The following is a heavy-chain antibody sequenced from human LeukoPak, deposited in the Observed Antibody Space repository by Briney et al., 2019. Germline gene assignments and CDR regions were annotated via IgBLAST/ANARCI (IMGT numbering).Heavy chain of an antibody. D-gene: IGHD6-13*01. Sequence: SETLSLTCAVYGGSFSGYYWSWIRQPPGKGLEWIGEINHSGSTNYNPSLKSRVTISVDTSKNQFSLKLSSVTAADTAVYYCARVSPGYSSSWYNLYYYYGMDVWGQGTTVTVSS. J-gene: IGHJ6*02. CDR1: GGSFSGYY. V-gene: IGHV4-34*01. CDR2: INHSGST. CDR3: ARVSPGYSSSWYNLYYYYGMDV.